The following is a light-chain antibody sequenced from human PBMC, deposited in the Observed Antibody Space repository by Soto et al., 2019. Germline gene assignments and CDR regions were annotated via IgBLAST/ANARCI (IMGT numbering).Light chain of an antibody. CDR1: QRISTW. CDR2: DAS. J-gene: IGKJ1*01. Sequence: DIHMTQSPSTRSASVVGLVTITCRASQRISTWLAWYQQKPGKAPKLLISDASSLETGVPSRFSGSGSGTEFTLTINSLQTDDFATYYCQQYKSYWTFGQGTKVDI. V-gene: IGKV1-5*01. CDR3: QQYKSYWT.